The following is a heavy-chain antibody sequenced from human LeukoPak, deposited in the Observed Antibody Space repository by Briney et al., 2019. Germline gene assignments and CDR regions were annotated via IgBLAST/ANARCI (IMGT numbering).Heavy chain of an antibody. D-gene: IGHD2-15*01. V-gene: IGHV3-23*01. J-gene: IGHJ4*02. CDR2: ISGSGGST. CDR3: AKEPSCSGGSCYYFDY. Sequence: GGSLRLSCAASEFTFSSYAMSWVRQAPGKGLEWVSAISGSGGSTYFGDSVKGRFTISRDNSKNTLDLQMNSLRAEDTAIYYCAKEPSCSGGSCYYFDYWGQGTLVTVSS. CDR1: EFTFSSYA.